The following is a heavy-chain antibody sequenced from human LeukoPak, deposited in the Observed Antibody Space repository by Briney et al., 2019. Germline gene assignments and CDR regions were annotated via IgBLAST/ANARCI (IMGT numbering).Heavy chain of an antibody. J-gene: IGHJ5*02. CDR3: ARALRQQLLTGWFDP. D-gene: IGHD6-13*01. CDR2: IYHSGST. V-gene: IGHV4-59*01. Sequence: SETLSLTCSVSGDSINRYYWSWIRQPPGKGLEWIGYIYHSGSTNYNPSLKSRVTLSVDTSKNQFSLRLTSVTAADTAVYYCARALRQQLLTGWFDPWGQGTLVTVSS. CDR1: GDSINRYY.